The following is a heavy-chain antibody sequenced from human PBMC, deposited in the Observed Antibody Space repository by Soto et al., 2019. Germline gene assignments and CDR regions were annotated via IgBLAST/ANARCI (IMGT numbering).Heavy chain of an antibody. CDR3: ARVSGLDSPDYYDSSGTYWRGYYYGMDV. D-gene: IGHD3-22*01. Sequence: RLSCAASGFTFSSYGMHWVRQAPGKGLEWVAVIWYDGSNTYYADSVKGRFTISRDNSKNTLYLQMNSLRAEDTAVYYCARVSGLDSPDYYDSSGTYWRGYYYGMDVWGQGTTVTVPS. CDR1: GFTFSSYG. J-gene: IGHJ6*02. CDR2: IWYDGSNT. V-gene: IGHV3-33*01.